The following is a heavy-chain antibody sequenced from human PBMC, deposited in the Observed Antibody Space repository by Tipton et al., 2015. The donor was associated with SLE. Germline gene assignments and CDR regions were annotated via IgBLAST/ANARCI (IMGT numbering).Heavy chain of an antibody. V-gene: IGHV4-34*01. J-gene: IGHJ3*02. CDR3: ARLPLLVGAIHDAFEI. D-gene: IGHD1-26*01. Sequence: TLSLTCAVYGGSFSGYYWSWIRQPPGKGLEWIGEINHSGSTNYNPSLKSRVTISVDTSKNQFSLKLSSVTAADTAVYYCARLPLLVGAIHDAFEIGGQGTMVTVSS. CDR1: GGSFSGYY. CDR2: INHSGST.